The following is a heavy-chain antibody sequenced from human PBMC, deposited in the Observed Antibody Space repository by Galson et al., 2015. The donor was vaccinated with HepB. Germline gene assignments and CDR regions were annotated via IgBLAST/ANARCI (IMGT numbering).Heavy chain of an antibody. D-gene: IGHD3-10*01. CDR3: ARPRDYYGSRKTYPRAFDI. Sequence: ETLSLTCTVSGGSISSSSYYWGWIRQPPGKGLEWIGSIYYSGSTYYNPSLKSRVTISVDTSKNQFSLKLSSVTAADTAVYYCARPRDYYGSRKTYPRAFDIWGQGTMVTVSS. V-gene: IGHV4-39*01. J-gene: IGHJ3*02. CDR2: IYYSGST. CDR1: GGSISSSSYY.